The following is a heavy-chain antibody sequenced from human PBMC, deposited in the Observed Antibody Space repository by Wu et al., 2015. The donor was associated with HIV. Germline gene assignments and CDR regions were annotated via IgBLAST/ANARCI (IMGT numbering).Heavy chain of an antibody. CDR1: GYTLTELS. D-gene: IGHD1-26*01. CDR2: FDPEDGET. V-gene: IGHV1-24*01. Sequence: VSGYTLTELSMHWVRQAPGKGLEWMGGFDPEDGETIYAQKFQGRVTMTEDTSTDTAYMELSSLRSEDTAVYYCATDISGSYFIDYWGQGTLVTVSS. CDR3: ATDISGSYFIDY. J-gene: IGHJ4*02.